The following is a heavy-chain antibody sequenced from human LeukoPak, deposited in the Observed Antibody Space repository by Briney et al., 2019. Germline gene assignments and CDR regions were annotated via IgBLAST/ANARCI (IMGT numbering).Heavy chain of an antibody. Sequence: GGSLRLSCAASGFSFSSYGMHWVRQAPGKGLEWVAVKSYDGSNKYYADSVKGRFTISRDNSKNTLYLQMNSLRAEDTAVYYCAKDTGVGYCSSTSCYFDYWGQGTLVTVSS. V-gene: IGHV3-30*18. CDR3: AKDTGVGYCSSTSCYFDY. D-gene: IGHD2-2*01. CDR2: KSYDGSNK. J-gene: IGHJ4*02. CDR1: GFSFSSYG.